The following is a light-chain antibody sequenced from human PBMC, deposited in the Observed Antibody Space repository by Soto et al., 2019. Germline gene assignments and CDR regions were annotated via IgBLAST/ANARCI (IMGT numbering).Light chain of an antibody. J-gene: IGLJ1*01. CDR2: AVS. CDR3: NSYTSSSTYV. CDR1: SSDVGGYNF. V-gene: IGLV2-14*03. Sequence: QSALTQPASVSGSPGQSITISCTGTSSDVGGYNFVSWYQQHPGKAPKLMIYAVSSRPSGVSNRFSGSKSDNTASLTISGLQADDEADYYCNSYTSSSTYVFGTGTKVTVL.